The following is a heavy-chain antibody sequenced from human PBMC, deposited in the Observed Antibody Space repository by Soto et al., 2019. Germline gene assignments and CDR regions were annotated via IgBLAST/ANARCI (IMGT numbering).Heavy chain of an antibody. J-gene: IGHJ6*02. V-gene: IGHV4-59*01. Sequence: VQLQESGPGLVKPSETLSLTCTVSGDSISSSYWTWIRQPPGKGLEWIGYIYYSGTTNYNPSLKRRVTISIDTSENQFSLKLSSVTAADTAVYYCARDRGDYYYGMDVWGQGTTVTVSS. CDR1: GDSISSSY. CDR3: ARDRGDYYYGMDV. D-gene: IGHD2-15*01. CDR2: IYYSGTT.